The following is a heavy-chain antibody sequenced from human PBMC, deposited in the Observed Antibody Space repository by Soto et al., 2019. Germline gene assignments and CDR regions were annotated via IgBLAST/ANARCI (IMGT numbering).Heavy chain of an antibody. Sequence: TLSLTCVVSGGSIGSDGYYWSWIRQHPGKGLEWIGYIYYSGSTYYNPSLKSRVTISVDTSKNQFSLKLSSVTAADTAVYYCARGIAAAVAWFDPWGQGTLVTVSS. CDR1: GGSIGSDGYY. V-gene: IGHV4-31*11. J-gene: IGHJ5*02. CDR3: ARGIAAAVAWFDP. D-gene: IGHD6-13*01. CDR2: IYYSGST.